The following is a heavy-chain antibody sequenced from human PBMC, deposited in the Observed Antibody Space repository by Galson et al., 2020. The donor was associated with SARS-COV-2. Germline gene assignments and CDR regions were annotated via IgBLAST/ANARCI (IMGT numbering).Heavy chain of an antibody. CDR3: AKDLELWSILYYYYGMDV. CDR1: GFTFSSYG. J-gene: IGHJ6*02. D-gene: IGHD5-18*01. CDR2: ISYDGSNK. V-gene: IGHV3-30*18. Sequence: TGGSLRLSCAASGFTFSSYGMHWVRQAPGKGLEWVAVISYDGSNKYYADSVKGRFTISRDNSKNTLYLQMNSLRAEDTAVYYCAKDLELWSILYYYYGMDVWGQGTTVTVSS.